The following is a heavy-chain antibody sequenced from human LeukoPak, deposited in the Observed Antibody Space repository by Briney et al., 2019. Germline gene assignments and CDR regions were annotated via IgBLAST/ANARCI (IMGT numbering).Heavy chain of an antibody. CDR1: GYTFTSYY. CDR3: AKGGLGDDAFDI. V-gene: IGHV1-46*01. J-gene: IGHJ3*02. CDR2: INPSGGGT. D-gene: IGHD2-21*01. Sequence: ASVKVSCKASGYTFTSYYIHWLRQAPGQGLEWMGIINPSGGGTDYAQKFQGRVTMTRDASTSTVYMEVSSLRFEDTAVYYCAKGGLGDDAFDIWGQGTMVTVSS.